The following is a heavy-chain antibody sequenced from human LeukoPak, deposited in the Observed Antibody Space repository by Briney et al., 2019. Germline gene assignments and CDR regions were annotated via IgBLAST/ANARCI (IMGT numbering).Heavy chain of an antibody. J-gene: IGHJ4*02. CDR1: GGTFSSYG. CDR3: ARPESTAMGSPLPDY. CDR2: ISAYNGNT. V-gene: IGHV1-18*01. Sequence: ASVKVSCKASGGTFSSYGISWVRQAPGQGLEWMGWISAYNGNTNYAQKLQGRVTMTTDTSTSTAYMELRSLRSDDTAVYYCARPESTAMGSPLPDYWGQGTLVTVSS. D-gene: IGHD5-18*01.